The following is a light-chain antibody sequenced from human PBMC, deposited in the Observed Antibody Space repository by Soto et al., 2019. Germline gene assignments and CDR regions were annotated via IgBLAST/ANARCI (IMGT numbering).Light chain of an antibody. CDR2: DVS. CDR1: SSDVGGYNY. Sequence: SALTQPASVSGSPGHSITISCTGTSSDVGGYNYVSWYQQHPGKAPKLMIYDVSSRPSGVSNRFSGSKSGNTASLTISGLQAEDEGDYYCSSYTRSSTRVFGGGTKVTVL. CDR3: SSYTRSSTRV. J-gene: IGLJ3*02. V-gene: IGLV2-14*01.